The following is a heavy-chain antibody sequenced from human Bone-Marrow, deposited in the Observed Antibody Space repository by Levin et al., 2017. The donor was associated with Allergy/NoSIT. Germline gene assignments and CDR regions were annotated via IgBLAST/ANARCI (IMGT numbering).Heavy chain of an antibody. CDR2: IYETGDT. CDR1: GGSIGSFY. J-gene: IGHJ4*02. Sequence: MSSETLSLTCTVSGGSIGSFYWNWIRQSAGKGLEWIGRIYETGDTKYNPSLRSRITMSVDRSKNQFSLKLNSVTAADTAVYYCARGGTLLGLEYWGQGSLVTVSS. CDR3: ARGGTLLGLEY. V-gene: IGHV4-4*07.